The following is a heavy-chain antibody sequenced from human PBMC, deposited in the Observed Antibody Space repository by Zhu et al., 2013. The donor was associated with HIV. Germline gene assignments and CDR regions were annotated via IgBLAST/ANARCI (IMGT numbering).Heavy chain of an antibody. CDR1: GYSFITYY. D-gene: IGHD3-16*02. V-gene: IGHV1-2*02. Sequence: QVHLVQSGAEVKKPGASVKVSCKTSGYSFITYYMHWVRQAPGQGLEWMGWISPNNGGTIYEQKFQGRVTMTRDTSITTAYMELTRLTPDDTAVYYCATEGGGGLRLGELSLPFDSWGQGSLVSVSS. CDR3: ATEGGGGLRLGELSLPFDS. J-gene: IGHJ4*02. CDR2: ISPNNGGT.